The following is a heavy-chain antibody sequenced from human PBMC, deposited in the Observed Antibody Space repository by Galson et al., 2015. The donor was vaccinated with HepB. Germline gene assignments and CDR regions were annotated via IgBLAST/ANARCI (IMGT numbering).Heavy chain of an antibody. D-gene: IGHD3-10*01. CDR3: ARTDAFFFGTGSSPFDS. CDR1: GGSVGTGAYH. V-gene: IGHV4-31*03. J-gene: IGHJ4*02. CDR2: IYYSGTT. Sequence: TLSLTCTVSGGSVGTGAYHWTWIRQHPGKGLEWIEYIYYSGTTSYNPSLKSRVTISADPSKNQFSLKLTSVTAADTAVYYCARTDAFFFGTGSSPFDSWGQGTLVTVSS.